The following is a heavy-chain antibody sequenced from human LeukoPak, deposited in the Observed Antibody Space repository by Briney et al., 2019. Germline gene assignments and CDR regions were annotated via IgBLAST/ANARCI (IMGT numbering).Heavy chain of an antibody. D-gene: IGHD3-10*01. CDR3: ARDLMVRGEYYYYGMDV. J-gene: IGHJ6*02. CDR2: IYYSGST. Sequence: PSETLSLTCTVSGGSNSSSSYYWGWIRQPPGKGLEWIGSIYYSGSTYYNPSLKSRVTISVDTSKNQFSLKLSSVTAADTAVYYCARDLMVRGEYYYYGMDVWGQGTTVTVSS. V-gene: IGHV4-39*07. CDR1: GGSNSSSSYY.